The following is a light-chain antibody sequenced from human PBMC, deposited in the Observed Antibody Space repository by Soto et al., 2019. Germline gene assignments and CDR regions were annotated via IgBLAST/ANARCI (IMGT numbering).Light chain of an antibody. J-gene: IGKJ4*01. CDR1: QSISTY. V-gene: IGKV1-39*01. CDR2: AAS. CDR3: QQSYSTPPT. Sequence: DIQMTQSPSSLSASVGDRVTITCRASQSISTYLNWFQQKPGKAPKFLIYAASSLQSGVPSRFSGSGSGTDFTLTISILQPEDFATYYCQQSYSTPPTFGGGTKVEIK.